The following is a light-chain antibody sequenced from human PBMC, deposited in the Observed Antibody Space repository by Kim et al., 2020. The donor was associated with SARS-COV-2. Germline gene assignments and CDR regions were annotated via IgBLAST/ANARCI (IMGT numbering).Light chain of an antibody. CDR3: QSYNRSSVV. V-gene: IGLV6-57*04. J-gene: IGLJ2*01. CDR1: GGSIDDNY. Sequence: NFMLTQPHSVSESPGKTVTISCTRSGGSIDDNYVQCYQQRPGGVPTTVIYEDDQRPSGVSDRFSGSIDNSSNSASLTISGLKTEDEADYYCQSYNRSSVVFGGGTQLTVL. CDR2: EDD.